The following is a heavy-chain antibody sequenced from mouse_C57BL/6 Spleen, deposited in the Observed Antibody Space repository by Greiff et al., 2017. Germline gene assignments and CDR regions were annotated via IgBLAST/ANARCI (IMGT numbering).Heavy chain of an antibody. V-gene: IGHV14-4*01. CDR3: TTDGSSGY. CDR2: IDPENGDT. J-gene: IGHJ2*01. Sequence: EVQLQQSGAELVRPGASVKLSCTASGFNIKDDYMHWVKQRPEQGLEWIGWIDPENGDTEYASKFQGKATITADTSSNTAYLQLSSLTSEDTAVYYCTTDGSSGYWGQGTTLTVSS. D-gene: IGHD1-1*01. CDR1: GFNIKDDY.